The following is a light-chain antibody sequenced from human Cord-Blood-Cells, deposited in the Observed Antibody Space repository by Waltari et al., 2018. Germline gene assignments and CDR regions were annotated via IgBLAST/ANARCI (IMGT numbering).Light chain of an antibody. CDR3: QQYYSTPLT. V-gene: IGKV4-1*01. CDR1: QSVLYSSNNKNY. Sequence: DIVMTQSPDSLAVSLGERATINCKSSQSVLYSSNNKNYLAWYQQKPGQPPKLLIYWASTRESGVPDRFRGSGSGTDFTITISSLQAEDVAVYYCQQYYSTPLTFGGGTKVEIK. J-gene: IGKJ4*01. CDR2: WAS.